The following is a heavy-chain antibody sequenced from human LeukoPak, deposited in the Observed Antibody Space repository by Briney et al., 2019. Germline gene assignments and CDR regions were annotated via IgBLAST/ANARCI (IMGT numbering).Heavy chain of an antibody. CDR2: ISYDGSNK. J-gene: IGHJ4*02. Sequence: GGSLRLSCAASGFTFSNYDMHWVRQAPGKGLEWVAVISYDGSNKYYADSVKGRFTISRDNSKNTVYLQMNSLRAEDTAVYYCAKDREGTTFDNWGQGALGSASS. CDR3: AKDREGTTFDN. CDR1: GFTFSNYD. D-gene: IGHD1-7*01. V-gene: IGHV3-30*18.